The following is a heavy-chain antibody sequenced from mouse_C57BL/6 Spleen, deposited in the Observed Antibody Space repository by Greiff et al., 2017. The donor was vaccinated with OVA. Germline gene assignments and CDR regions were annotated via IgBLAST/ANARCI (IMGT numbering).Heavy chain of an antibody. J-gene: IGHJ4*01. CDR2: ISRGSSTT. D-gene: IGHD2-2*01. CDR1: GFTFSDYG. Sequence: EVMLVESGGGLVKPGGSLKLSCAASGFTFSDYGMHWVRQAPEKGLEWVAYISRGSSTTYYADTVKGRFTLSIDNATNTLFLQMTSLRSEDTAMYYCARALDVYGYDGYAVDYWGQGTSVTVSS. CDR3: ARALDVYGYDGYAVDY. V-gene: IGHV5-17*01.